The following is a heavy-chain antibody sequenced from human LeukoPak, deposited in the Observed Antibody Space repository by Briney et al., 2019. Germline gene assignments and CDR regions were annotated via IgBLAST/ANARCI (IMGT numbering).Heavy chain of an antibody. Sequence: GGSLRLSCAASGFTFSNYEMNWVRQAPGKGLQWVSSISSSSYISYSDSVKGRFTISRDNAKNSLYLQMTSLRAEDTAVYYCARDGASGDYDPNWFDPWGQGTLVTVSS. V-gene: IGHV3-69-1*01. CDR2: ISSSSYI. D-gene: IGHD4-17*01. CDR3: ARDGASGDYDPNWFDP. J-gene: IGHJ5*02. CDR1: GFTFSNYE.